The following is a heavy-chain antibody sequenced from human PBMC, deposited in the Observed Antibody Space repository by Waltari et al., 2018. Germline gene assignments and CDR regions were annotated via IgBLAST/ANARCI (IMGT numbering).Heavy chain of an antibody. Sequence: QMQLQQWGAGLLKPSEPLSLTCAASGESVIGYYWNWTRQPPGRGLEWIGEIHHSGSINYNPSLESRITISQDMSKNQFSLKLTSVTAADSAVYYCVRGKMYSRPYFDYWGQGTLVTVSS. V-gene: IGHV4-34*01. CDR3: VRGKMYSRPYFDY. J-gene: IGHJ4*02. D-gene: IGHD6-13*01. CDR1: GESVIGYY. CDR2: IHHSGSI.